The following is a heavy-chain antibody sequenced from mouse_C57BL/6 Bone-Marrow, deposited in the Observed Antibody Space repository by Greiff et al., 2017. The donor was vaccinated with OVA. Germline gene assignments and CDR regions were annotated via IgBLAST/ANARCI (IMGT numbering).Heavy chain of an antibody. V-gene: IGHV1-19*01. D-gene: IGHD4-1*01. CDR2: INPYNGGT. Sequence: EVKLQQSGPVLVKPGASVKMSCKASGYTFTDYYMNWVKQSHGKSLEWIGVINPYNGGTSYNQKFKGKATLTVDKSSSTAYMELNSLTSEDSAVYYCARLRLELGQAMDYWGQGTSVTVSS. CDR3: ARLRLELGQAMDY. CDR1: GYTFTDYY. J-gene: IGHJ4*01.